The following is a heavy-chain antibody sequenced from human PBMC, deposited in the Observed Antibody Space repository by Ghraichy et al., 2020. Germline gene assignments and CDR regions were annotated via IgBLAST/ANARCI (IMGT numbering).Heavy chain of an antibody. J-gene: IGHJ6*02. CDR1: GYTLTELS. CDR2: FDPEDGET. CDR3: ATDVSPAGPYYYGMDV. D-gene: IGHD2-2*01. V-gene: IGHV1-24*01. Sequence: ASVKVSCKVSGYTLTELSMHWVRQAPGKGLEWMGGFDPEDGETIYAQKFQGRVTMTEDTSTDTAYMELSSLRSEDTAVYYCATDVSPAGPYYYGMDVWGQGTTVTVSS.